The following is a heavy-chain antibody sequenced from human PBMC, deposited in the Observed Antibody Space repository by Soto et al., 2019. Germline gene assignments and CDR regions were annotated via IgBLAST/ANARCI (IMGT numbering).Heavy chain of an antibody. CDR1: GFTFSSYG. CDR2: VSYDGANT. V-gene: IGHV3-30*18. Sequence: QGQPVESGGGVVQPGRSLRLSCAASGFTFSSYGMHWVRQAPGKGLEWVAVVSYDGANTYYIDSVKGRFTVSRDNSKNTVFLQMNSLRAEDTAVYYCAKSKSGVGAYQLQSFFDFWGQGALVTVSS. J-gene: IGHJ4*02. CDR3: AKSKSGVGAYQLQSFFDF. D-gene: IGHD1-26*01.